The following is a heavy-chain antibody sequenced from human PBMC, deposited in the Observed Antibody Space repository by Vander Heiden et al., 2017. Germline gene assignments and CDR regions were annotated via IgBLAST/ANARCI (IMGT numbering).Heavy chain of an antibody. CDR3: ARDRGYSGYDSDY. D-gene: IGHD5-12*01. V-gene: IGHV3-30-3*01. Sequence: QVQLVESGGGVVQPGRSLRLSCAASGFTFSSYAMHWVRQAPGKGVGLVAVISYDGNNKYYADSVKGRFTISRDNSQNPLYLQMNSLRAGDTAVYYCARDRGYSGYDSDYWGQGTLVTVSS. CDR2: ISYDGNNK. CDR1: GFTFSSYA. J-gene: IGHJ4*02.